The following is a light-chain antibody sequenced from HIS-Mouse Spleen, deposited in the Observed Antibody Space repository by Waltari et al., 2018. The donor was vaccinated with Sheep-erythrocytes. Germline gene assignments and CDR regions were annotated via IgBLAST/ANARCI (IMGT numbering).Light chain of an antibody. J-gene: IGLJ3*02. Sequence: SYELTQPPSVSVSPGQTARIPCSGDALPTHYAYWYQQKSGQAPVLVIYEDSKRPSGIPERFSGSSSGTMATLTISGAQVEDDADYYCYSTDSSGNHWVFGGGTKLTVL. CDR3: YSTDSSGNHWV. CDR2: EDS. V-gene: IGLV3-10*01. CDR1: ALPTHY.